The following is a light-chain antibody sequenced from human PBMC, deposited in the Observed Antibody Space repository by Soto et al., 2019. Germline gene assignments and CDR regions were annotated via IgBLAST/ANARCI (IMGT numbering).Light chain of an antibody. CDR1: QSFSSN. V-gene: IGKV3-15*01. J-gene: IGKJ4*01. CDR3: QQYYNWPLT. Sequence: EIFMTQALATVSVSPVERAKLSCRASQSFSSNVAWYQQKPGQAPRLLIYGTSTRVTGIPARFSGSGSGTEFTLTISSLQSEDFAVYYCQQYYNWPLTFGGGSMV. CDR2: GTS.